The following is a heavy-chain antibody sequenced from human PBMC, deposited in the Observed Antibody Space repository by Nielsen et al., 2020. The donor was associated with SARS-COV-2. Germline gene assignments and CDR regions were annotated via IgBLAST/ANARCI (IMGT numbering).Heavy chain of an antibody. Sequence: SETLSFTCTVSGGSINSYYWSWIRQPPGKGLEWIGYIYYSGSTSYNPSLKSRVTISLDTTKNQFSLKVTSVTAADTAVYYCARDRRDLVPDYYLDQSFYGLDVWGQGTTVTVSS. D-gene: IGHD3-9*01. V-gene: IGHV4-59*01. CDR3: ARDRRDLVPDYYLDQSFYGLDV. J-gene: IGHJ6*02. CDR2: IYYSGST. CDR1: GGSINSYY.